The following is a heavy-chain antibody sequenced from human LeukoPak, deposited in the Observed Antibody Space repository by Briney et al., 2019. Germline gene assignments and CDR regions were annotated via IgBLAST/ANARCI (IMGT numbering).Heavy chain of an antibody. CDR3: ARSGIAVAGTSPRGS. Sequence: ASVKVSCKASGYTFTDYYMHWVRQAPGQGLEWMGWINPNSGGTNYAQKFQGRVTMTRDTSISTAYMELSRLRSDDTAVYYCARSGIAVAGTSPRGSWGQGTLVTVSS. D-gene: IGHD6-19*01. CDR1: GYTFTDYY. V-gene: IGHV1-2*02. CDR2: INPNSGGT. J-gene: IGHJ4*02.